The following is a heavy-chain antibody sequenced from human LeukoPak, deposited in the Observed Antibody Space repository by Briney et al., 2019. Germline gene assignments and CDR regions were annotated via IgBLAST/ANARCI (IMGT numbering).Heavy chain of an antibody. J-gene: IGHJ4*02. V-gene: IGHV4-4*07. Sequence: SETLSLTCTVSGGSISGNYWSWIRQPAGKRLEWIGRIYSSGSTNYNPSLKSRGTMSVDTSRNQLSLKLSSLTAADTAVYSCAREGDGGQPYRFDYWGQGILVTVSS. D-gene: IGHD4-23*01. CDR2: IYSSGST. CDR3: AREGDGGQPYRFDY. CDR1: GGSISGNY.